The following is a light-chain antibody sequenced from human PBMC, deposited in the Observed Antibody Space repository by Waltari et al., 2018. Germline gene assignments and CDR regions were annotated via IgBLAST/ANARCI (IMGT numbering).Light chain of an antibody. CDR1: SSDVGNYNL. Sequence: QSALTQPASVSGSPGQSITISCTGTSSDVGNYNLFSWYQQHPGKAPKPMIYESNKRPSGVSYRFSGSKSGNTASLPISGLQAEDEADYYCCSYGGSSTFYVFGTGTKVTVL. CDR3: CSYGGSSTFYV. CDR2: ESN. J-gene: IGLJ1*01. V-gene: IGLV2-23*01.